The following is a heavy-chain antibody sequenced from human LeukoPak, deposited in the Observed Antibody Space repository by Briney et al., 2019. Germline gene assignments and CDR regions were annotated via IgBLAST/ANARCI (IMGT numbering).Heavy chain of an antibody. CDR1: GGSFSGYY. CDR3: ARKYCSGGSCYSGFDY. CDR2: INHSGST. V-gene: IGHV4-34*01. J-gene: IGHJ4*02. Sequence: PSETLSLTCAGYGGSFSGYYWSWIRQPPGKGLEWIGEINHSGSTNYNPSLKSRVTISVDTSKNQFSLKLSSVTAADTAVYYCARKYCSGGSCYSGFDYWGQGTLVTVSS. D-gene: IGHD2-15*01.